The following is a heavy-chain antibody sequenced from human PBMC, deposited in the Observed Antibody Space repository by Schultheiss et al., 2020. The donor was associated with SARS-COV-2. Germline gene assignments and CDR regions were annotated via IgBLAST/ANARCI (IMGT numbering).Heavy chain of an antibody. J-gene: IGHJ5*02. CDR1: GFTFSSYG. V-gene: IGHV3-30*18. CDR2: ISYDGSNK. CDR3: AKEEDRSYGYFGFYFDP. Sequence: GGSLRLSCAASGFTFSSYGMHWVRQAPGKGLEWVAVISYDGSNKYYVDSVKGRFTISRDNSKNTLYLHMNSLRVEDTAVYFCAKEEDRSYGYFGFYFDPWGQGTLVTVSS. D-gene: IGHD5-18*01.